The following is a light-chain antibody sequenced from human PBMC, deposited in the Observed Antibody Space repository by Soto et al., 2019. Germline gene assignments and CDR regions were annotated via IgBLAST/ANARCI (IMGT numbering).Light chain of an antibody. CDR1: QSVSSD. Sequence: ETVMIQSPATLSVSPGERATLSCRASQSVSSDLAWYQHITGQAPRLLIRGASTRATGVPARFSGSGSGTEFTLTISSLQSEDFAVYYCQQYKNWPLTFGGGTKVEIK. CDR2: GAS. V-gene: IGKV3-15*01. J-gene: IGKJ4*01. CDR3: QQYKNWPLT.